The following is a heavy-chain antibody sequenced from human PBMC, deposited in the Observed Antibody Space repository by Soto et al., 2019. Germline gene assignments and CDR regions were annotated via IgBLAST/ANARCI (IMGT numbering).Heavy chain of an antibody. CDR2: VHYSGSP. Sequence: QVQLQESGPGLVKPSETLSLTCVVSGGSISSHYWSWIRQPPGSGLEWIGFVHYSGSPNYSPSLKSRVTMSVDTSKNQFSLNLSSVTTADTAFYFCARRDYSTSSLGPFDYWGQGILVTVSS. CDR1: GGSISSHY. D-gene: IGHD6-6*01. CDR3: ARRDYSTSSLGPFDY. J-gene: IGHJ4*02. V-gene: IGHV4-59*11.